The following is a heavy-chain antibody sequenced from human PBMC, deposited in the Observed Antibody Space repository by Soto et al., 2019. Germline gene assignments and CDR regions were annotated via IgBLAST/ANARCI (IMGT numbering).Heavy chain of an antibody. CDR1: GYTFTSYG. V-gene: IGHV1-18*01. CDR3: ARVGPAAIHVYYYYGMDV. J-gene: IGHJ6*02. D-gene: IGHD2-2*02. CDR2: ISAYNGNT. Sequence: ASVKVSCKASGYTFTSYGISWVRQAPGQGLEWMGWISAYNGNTNYAQRLQGRVTMTTDTSTSTAYMELRSLGSDDTAVYYCARVGPAAIHVYYYYGMDVWGQGTTVTVSS.